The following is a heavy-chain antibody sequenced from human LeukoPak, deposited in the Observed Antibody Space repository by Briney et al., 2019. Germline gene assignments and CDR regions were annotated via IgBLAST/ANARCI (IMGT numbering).Heavy chain of an antibody. CDR3: ATGVPGAYRIIY. V-gene: IGHV3-66*01. D-gene: IGHD2-21*01. Sequence: GGSLRLSCAASGFTVSNNYMSWVRQAPGKGLEWVSVIYSGGSTYYADSVKGRFTISRDNSKNTLYLQMNSLRAEDTAVYYCATGVPGAYRIIYWGQGTLVTVSS. J-gene: IGHJ4*02. CDR1: GFTVSNNY. CDR2: IYSGGST.